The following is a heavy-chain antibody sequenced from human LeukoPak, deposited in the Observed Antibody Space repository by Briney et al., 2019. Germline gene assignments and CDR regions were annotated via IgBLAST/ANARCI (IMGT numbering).Heavy chain of an antibody. CDR3: ARDLVGSSSG. D-gene: IGHD6-6*01. V-gene: IGHV1-46*01. J-gene: IGHJ4*02. CDR2: INPSGGST. Sequence: ASVKVSCKASGYTFTRYYIHWVRQAPGQGLEWMGVINPSGGSTTYAQKFQGRVTMTRDTSTSTVYMELSSLRSEDTAVYYCARDLVGSSSGWGQGTLVTVPS. CDR1: GYTFTRYY.